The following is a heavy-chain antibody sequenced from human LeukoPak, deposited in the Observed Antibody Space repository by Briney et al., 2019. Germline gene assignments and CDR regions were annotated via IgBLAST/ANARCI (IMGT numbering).Heavy chain of an antibody. V-gene: IGHV3-66*02. Sequence: EGSLRLSCAASGFTVSSNYMTWVRQAPEKGLEWVSVIYRGGDTFYADSVKGRFTISRDNSKNTLYLQMNSLRAEDTAVYYCARGPYDSRGYWQYYYDYWGQGTLVTVSS. CDR2: IYRGGDT. CDR1: GFTVSSNY. J-gene: IGHJ4*02. D-gene: IGHD3-22*01. CDR3: ARGPYDSRGYWQYYYDY.